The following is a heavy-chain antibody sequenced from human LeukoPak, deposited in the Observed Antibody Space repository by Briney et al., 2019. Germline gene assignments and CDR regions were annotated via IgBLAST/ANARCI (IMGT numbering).Heavy chain of an antibody. CDR1: GCPFSSYI. V-gene: IGHV3-21*01. J-gene: IGHJ4*02. D-gene: IGHD6-25*01. CDR2: ISGSSSCT. Sequence: PGWSLRLSCAASGCPFSSYIMTWVRQAPGKGLDWVSSISGSSSCTYYADSVKGRCTISSDNSKNSASLQMNSLKDEDTAVYYGARGQADLDYWGQGTLVTVSS. CDR3: ARGQADLDY.